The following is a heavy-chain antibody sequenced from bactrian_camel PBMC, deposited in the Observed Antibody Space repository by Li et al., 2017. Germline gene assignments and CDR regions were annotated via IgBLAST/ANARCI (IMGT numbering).Heavy chain of an antibody. D-gene: IGHD3*01. CDR1: GYTSTTNC. Sequence: HVQLVESGGGSVQAGGSLRLSCAASGYTSTTNCMGWFRLAPGKEREIVAATYAALNRTHYVDSVKGRFTISQDNVNNTVYLQMNSLKPEDTAVYYCAAAPTAVCFVHSILPGDFDYWGQGTQVTVS. V-gene: IGHV3-3*01. CDR3: AAAPTAVCFVHSILPGDFDY. CDR2: TYAALNRT. J-gene: IGHJ4*01.